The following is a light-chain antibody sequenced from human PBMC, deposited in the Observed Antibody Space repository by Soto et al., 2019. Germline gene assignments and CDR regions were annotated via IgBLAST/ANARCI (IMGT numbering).Light chain of an antibody. CDR3: QHYNNAPYT. J-gene: IGKJ2*01. CDR1: QGISNY. CDR2: SAS. Sequence: DIPMTQSPSSLSASVGDRVTITCRASQGISNYLAWYQQKPGEVPKLLIYSASTLQSGVPSRFSGSGSGTDFTLTISSLEPEDVATYYCQHYNNAPYTFGQGTKLEIK. V-gene: IGKV1-27*01.